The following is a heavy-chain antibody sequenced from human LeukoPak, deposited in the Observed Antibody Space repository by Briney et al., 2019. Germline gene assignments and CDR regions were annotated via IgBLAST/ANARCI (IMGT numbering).Heavy chain of an antibody. CDR2: IKQDGSEK. CDR1: GFTFSSYW. CDR3: ARVPGFWSGYYYFDY. J-gene: IGHJ4*02. V-gene: IGHV3-7*01. Sequence: PGGSLSLSCAASGFTFSSYWMSWVRQAPGKGLEWVANIKQDGSEKYYVDSVKGRFTISRDNAKNSLYLQMNSLRAEDTAVYYCARVPGFWSGYYYFDYWGQGTLVTVSS. D-gene: IGHD3-3*01.